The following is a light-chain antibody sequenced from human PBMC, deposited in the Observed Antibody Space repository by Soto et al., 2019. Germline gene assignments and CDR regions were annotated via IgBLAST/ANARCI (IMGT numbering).Light chain of an antibody. J-gene: IGKJ1*01. V-gene: IGKV1-5*01. CDR3: QQYNSYRT. CDR2: EAC. Sequence: DIQMTQSPSTLSASVGDRVTITCRARQSISICLAWYQQKPGKAPKLLIYEACILESGVPSRFSGSGSGTEFTLTISSLQPDDFATYYCQQYNSYRTFGQGTKVEIK. CDR1: QSISIC.